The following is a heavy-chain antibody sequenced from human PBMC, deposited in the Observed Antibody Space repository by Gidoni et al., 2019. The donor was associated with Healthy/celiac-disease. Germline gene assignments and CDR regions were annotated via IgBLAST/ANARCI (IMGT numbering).Heavy chain of an antibody. CDR1: GFLFDDYA. CDR2: ISWNSGSI. Sequence: EVQLVESGDGLVKPGRSLRLSCAASGFLFDDYAMHCVRQAPGKGLDWVSVISWNSGSIGYADSVKGRFTISRDNAKNSLYLQMNSLRAEDTALYYCAKEIAAAGSALDYWGQGTLVTVSS. D-gene: IGHD6-13*01. V-gene: IGHV3-9*01. J-gene: IGHJ4*02. CDR3: AKEIAAAGSALDY.